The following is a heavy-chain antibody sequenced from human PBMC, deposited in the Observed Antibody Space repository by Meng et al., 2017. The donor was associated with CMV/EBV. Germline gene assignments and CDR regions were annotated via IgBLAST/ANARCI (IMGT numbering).Heavy chain of an antibody. Sequence: SVKVSCKASGGTFSSYAISWVRQAPGQGLEWMGGIIPILGIANYAQKFQGRVTMTTDTSTSTAYMELRSPRSDDTAVYYCARDLVVLPAAARGYYVYAMDVWGQGTTVTVSS. CDR3: ARDLVVLPAAARGYYVYAMDV. J-gene: IGHJ6*02. V-gene: IGHV1-69*10. CDR1: GGTFSSYA. CDR2: IIPILGIA. D-gene: IGHD2-2*01.